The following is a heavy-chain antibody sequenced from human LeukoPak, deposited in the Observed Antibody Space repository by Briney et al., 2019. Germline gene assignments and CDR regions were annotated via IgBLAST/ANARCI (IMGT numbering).Heavy chain of an antibody. CDR2: MNPNSGNT. CDR3: ARSLTAMVTFHFYYYMDV. J-gene: IGHJ6*03. CDR1: GYTFTSYD. D-gene: IGHD5-18*01. V-gene: IGHV1-8*01. Sequence: ASVKVSCKASGYTFTSYDINWVRQATGQGLEWMGWMNPNSGNTGYAQKFQGRVTMTRNTSISTAYMELSSLRSEDTAVYYCARSLTAMVTFHFYYYMDVWGKGTTVTVSS.